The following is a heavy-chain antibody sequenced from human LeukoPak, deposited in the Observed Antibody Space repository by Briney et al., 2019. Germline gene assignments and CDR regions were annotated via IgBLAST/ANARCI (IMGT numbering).Heavy chain of an antibody. CDR2: IIPIFGTA. CDR1: GGTSSSYA. D-gene: IGHD6-19*01. Sequence: PVALVKVSCKASGGTSSSYAISWVRQAPGQGLEWMGGIIPIFGTANYAQKFQGRVTITADESTSTAYMELSSLRSEDTAVYYCARQGGYSSAIGMGYWGQGTLVTVSS. V-gene: IGHV1-69*13. CDR3: ARQGGYSSAIGMGY. J-gene: IGHJ4*02.